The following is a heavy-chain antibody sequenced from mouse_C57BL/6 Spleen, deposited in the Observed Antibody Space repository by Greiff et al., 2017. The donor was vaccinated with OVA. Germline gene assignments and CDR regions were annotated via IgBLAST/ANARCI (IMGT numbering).Heavy chain of an antibody. CDR3: ARGSNYPCEDY. CDR1: GYTFTSYW. CDR2: IDPSDSYT. Sequence: QVQLQQPGAELVMPGASVKLSCKASGYTFTSYWMHWVKQRPGQGLEWIGEIDPSDSYTNYNQKFKGKSTLTVDKSSSTAYMQLSSLTSEDSAVYYCARGSNYPCEDYWGQGTTLTVSS. D-gene: IGHD2-5*01. J-gene: IGHJ2*01. V-gene: IGHV1-69*01.